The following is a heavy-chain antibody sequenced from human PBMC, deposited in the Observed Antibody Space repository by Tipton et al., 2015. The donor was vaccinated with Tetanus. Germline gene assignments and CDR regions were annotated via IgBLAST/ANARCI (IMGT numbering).Heavy chain of an antibody. CDR2: NDPNSGGT. J-gene: IGHJ6*02. V-gene: IGHV1-2*02. CDR1: GYTFTGYY. Sequence: QLVQSGAEMKKPGASVKVSCKASGYTFTGYYIYWVRQAPGQGLEWMGWNDPNSGGTVYAQKFQGRVTMTRDTSISSAYMDLRSLRSDDTAVYYCARDRGDYIYYGMDVWGPGTTVTVSS. CDR3: ARDRGDYIYYGMDV. D-gene: IGHD3-22*01.